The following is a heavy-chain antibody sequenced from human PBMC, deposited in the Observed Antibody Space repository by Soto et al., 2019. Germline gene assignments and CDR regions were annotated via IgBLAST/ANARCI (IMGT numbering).Heavy chain of an antibody. CDR1: GFTFSSYW. CDR2: INSDGSST. D-gene: IGHD3-22*01. CDR3: AIRASYYDSSGYFDS. V-gene: IGHV3-74*01. J-gene: IGHJ4*02. Sequence: EVQLVESGGGLVQPGGSLRLSCAASGFTFSSYWMHWVRQAPGKVLVWVSRINSDGSSTSYADSVKGRFTISRDNAKNTLYLQMNSLRAEDTAVYYCAIRASYYDSSGYFDSWGQGTLVTVSS.